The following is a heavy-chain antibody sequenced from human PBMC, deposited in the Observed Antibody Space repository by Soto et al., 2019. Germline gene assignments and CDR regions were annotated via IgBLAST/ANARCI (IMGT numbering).Heavy chain of an antibody. Sequence: EVQLLESGGGLVQPGGSLRLSCAASGFTFSSFAMSWVRQAPGKGLEWVSAISTSGASTYYADSVKGRFTISRDNSKNTLDLQMNSLRSEDTAVYYCAKDPMVRDCSGGTCYFDYWGQGTLVTVSS. D-gene: IGHD2-15*01. J-gene: IGHJ4*02. CDR1: GFTFSSFA. CDR2: ISTSGAST. CDR3: AKDPMVRDCSGGTCYFDY. V-gene: IGHV3-23*01.